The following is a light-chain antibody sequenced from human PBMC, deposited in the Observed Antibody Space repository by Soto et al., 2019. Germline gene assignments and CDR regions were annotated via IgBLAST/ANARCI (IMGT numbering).Light chain of an antibody. CDR2: EVS. Sequence: QSVLTQPPSVSGSPGQSVTISCTGTSSDVGYYNRVSWYQQPPGTAPKLMVFEVSNRPSGVPDRFSVSKSGNTASLTISGLQAEDEADYYCSSYTTSSTLVFGGGTKLTVL. CDR1: SSDVGYYNR. J-gene: IGLJ2*01. CDR3: SSYTTSSTLV. V-gene: IGLV2-18*02.